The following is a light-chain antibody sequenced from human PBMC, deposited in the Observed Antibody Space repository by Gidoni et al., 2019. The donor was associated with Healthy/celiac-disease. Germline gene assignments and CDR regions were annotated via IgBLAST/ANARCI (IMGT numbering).Light chain of an antibody. CDR1: SSDVGGYNY. CDR3: SSYTSSSTRRYV. Sequence: QSALPQPASVSGSPGQSLTISCTGTSSDVGGYNYVSWYQQHPGKAPKLMIYDVSNRPSGVSNRFSGSKSGNTAALTISGLQAEDEADYYCSSYTSSSTRRYVFGTGTKVTVL. CDR2: DVS. J-gene: IGLJ1*01. V-gene: IGLV2-14*03.